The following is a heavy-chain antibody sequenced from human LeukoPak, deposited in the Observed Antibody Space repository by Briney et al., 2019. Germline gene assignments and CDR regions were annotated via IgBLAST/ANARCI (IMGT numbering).Heavy chain of an antibody. CDR1: GLTFRSYG. CDR2: IWYDGSNK. Sequence: GRSLRLSCAVSGLTFRSYGMHWVRQAPGKGLEWVAVIWYDGSNKYYVDSVKGRFTISRDNSKKTLYLQMSNPRAEDTAVYYCASDLGTRYFDYWGQGILVTVSS. D-gene: IGHD3-16*01. V-gene: IGHV3-33*01. CDR3: ASDLGTRYFDY. J-gene: IGHJ4*02.